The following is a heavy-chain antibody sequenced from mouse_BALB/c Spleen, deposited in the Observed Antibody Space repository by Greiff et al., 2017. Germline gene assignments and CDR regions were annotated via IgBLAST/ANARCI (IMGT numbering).Heavy chain of an antibody. D-gene: IGHD3-3*01. Sequence: EVQLQQSGAELVKPGASVKMSCTASGYTFTGSCMHWVKQRPEQGLEWIGRIDPANGNTKYNQKFQGKATITADKSSNTAYLQLSSLTSEDTAVYYCARTGADYAMDYWGQGTSVTVSS. J-gene: IGHJ4*01. V-gene: IGHV14-3*02. CDR1: GYTFTGSC. CDR3: ARTGADYAMDY. CDR2: IDPANGNT.